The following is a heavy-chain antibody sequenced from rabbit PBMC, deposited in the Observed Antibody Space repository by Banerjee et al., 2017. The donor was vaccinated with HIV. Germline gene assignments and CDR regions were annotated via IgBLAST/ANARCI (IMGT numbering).Heavy chain of an antibody. CDR3: AKDLYGVTSYPNL. CDR2: IGSGSGNT. J-gene: IGHJ4*01. V-gene: IGHV1S45*01. Sequence: QEQLEESGGGLVKPEGSLTLTCTASGFSFSGSYWICWVRQAPGEGLEWIACIGSGSGNTGYATWAKGRFTISKTSSTTVTLQMTSLTAADTATYFCAKDLYGVTSYPNLWGPGTLVTVS. D-gene: IGHD8-1*01. CDR1: GFSFSGSYW.